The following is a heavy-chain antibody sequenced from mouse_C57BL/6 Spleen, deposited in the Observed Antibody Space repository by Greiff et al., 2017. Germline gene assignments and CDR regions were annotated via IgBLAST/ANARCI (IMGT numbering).Heavy chain of an antibody. J-gene: IGHJ4*01. CDR3: AKICYYGSLYSFAMHC. CDR2: IWGDGST. Sequence: VQLLESGPGLVAPSPSLSIPCTVPGFSLTSYGVSLVRHPPGKGLEWLGVIWGDGSTNYHSALISRLSISKDNSKSQFFLQLNSLQTDDTATYYFAKICYYGSLYSFAMHCWGQGTSSTVSS. V-gene: IGHV2-3*01. CDR1: GFSLTSYG. D-gene: IGHD1-1*01.